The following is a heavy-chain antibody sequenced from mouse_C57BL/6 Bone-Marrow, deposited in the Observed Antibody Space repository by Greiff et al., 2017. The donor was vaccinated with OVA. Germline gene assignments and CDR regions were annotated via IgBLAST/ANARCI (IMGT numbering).Heavy chain of an antibody. CDR2: ISSGGSYT. V-gene: IGHV5-6*01. CDR3: ARHPRRFAY. Sequence: EVQLVESGGYLVKPGGSLKLSCAASGFTFSSYGMSWVRQTPDKRLEWVATISSGGSYTYYPDSVKGRFTISRDNAKNTLYLQMSSLKSEDTAMYYCARHPRRFAYWGQGTLVTVSA. J-gene: IGHJ3*01. CDR1: GFTFSSYG.